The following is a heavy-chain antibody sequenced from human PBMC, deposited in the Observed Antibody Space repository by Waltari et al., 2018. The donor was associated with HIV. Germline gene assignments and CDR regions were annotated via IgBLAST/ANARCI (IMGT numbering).Heavy chain of an antibody. V-gene: IGHV3-21*02. CDR2: ISRDKRDS. J-gene: IGHJ4*02. CDR3: VRDDPGYEPIDY. D-gene: IGHD2-2*01. CDR1: GFTFSRYT. Sequence: VRLMESGGGLVEPGGSLTISCAASGFTFSRYTMNWIRHIPGKVLEWLASISRDKRDSYYIDSIKGLFTISRDNAANSVFLHMDRLRVDDTAQYFCVRDDPGYEPIDYWGRGTRVTVSS.